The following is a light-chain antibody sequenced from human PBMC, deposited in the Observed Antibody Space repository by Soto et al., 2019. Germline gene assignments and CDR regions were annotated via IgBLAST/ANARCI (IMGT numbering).Light chain of an antibody. CDR2: DVT. CDR3: AAWDVSLKGFV. CDR1: SSDVGGYNF. V-gene: IGLV2-11*01. Sequence: QSALTQPRSVSGSPGQSVTISCTGTSSDVGGYNFVSWYQQYPGKAPKLMIYDVTERPSGVPDRFSGSKSGNTASLTISGLQAEDEATYFCAAWDVSLKGFVFGTGTKLTVL. J-gene: IGLJ1*01.